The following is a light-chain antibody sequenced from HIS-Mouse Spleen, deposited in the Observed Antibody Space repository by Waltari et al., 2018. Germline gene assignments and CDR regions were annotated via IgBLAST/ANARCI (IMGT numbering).Light chain of an antibody. CDR2: DAS. CDR1: QSVSSSY. V-gene: IGKV3-11*01. CDR3: QQRSNLLT. J-gene: IGKJ4*01. Sequence: EIVLTQSPGTLSLSPGERATLSCRASQSVSSSYLAWYQQKPGQAPRLLIYDASNRATGIPARFSGSGSGTDFTLTISSLEPEDFAVYYCQQRSNLLTFGGGTKVEIK.